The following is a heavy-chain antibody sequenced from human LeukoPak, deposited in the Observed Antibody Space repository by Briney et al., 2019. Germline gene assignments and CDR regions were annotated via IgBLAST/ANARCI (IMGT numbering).Heavy chain of an antibody. CDR2: MSPNSGNT. CDR3: ARFRYCSGGSCYPRLRVDY. D-gene: IGHD2-15*01. Sequence: ASVKVSCKASGYTFTSYDINWVRQATGQGLEWMGWMSPNSGNTGYAQKFQGRVTMTRNTSISTAYMELSSLRSEDTAVYYCARFRYCSGGSCYPRLRVDYWGQGTLVTVSS. V-gene: IGHV1-8*01. CDR1: GYTFTSYD. J-gene: IGHJ4*02.